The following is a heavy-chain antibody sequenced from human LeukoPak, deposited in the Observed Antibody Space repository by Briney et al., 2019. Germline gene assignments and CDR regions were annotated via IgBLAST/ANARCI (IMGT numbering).Heavy chain of an antibody. V-gene: IGHV4-61*02. J-gene: IGHJ4*02. Sequence: PSQTLSLTCTVSGGSISSGSYYWSWIRQPAGKGLEWIGRIYTSGSTNYNPSLKSRVTISADSSKNHFFLQLTSATAADTAVYFCARDGPWKSDVWGRGTLDTVSS. CDR3: ARDGPWKSDV. D-gene: IGHD1-1*01. CDR2: IYTSGST. CDR1: GGSISSGSYY.